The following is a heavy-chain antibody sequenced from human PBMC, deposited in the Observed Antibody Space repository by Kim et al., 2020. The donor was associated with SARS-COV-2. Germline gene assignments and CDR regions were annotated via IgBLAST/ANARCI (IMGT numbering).Heavy chain of an antibody. CDR2: ISYDGSNK. CDR1: GFTFSSYG. V-gene: IGHV3-33*05. CDR3: ARSVGYDSSGYYLDY. D-gene: IGHD3-22*01. J-gene: IGHJ4*02. Sequence: GGSLRLSCAASGFTFSSYGMHWVRQAPGKGLEWVAVISYDGSNKYYADSVKGRFTISRDNSKNTLYLQMNSLRAEDTAVYYCARSVGYDSSGYYLDYWGQGTLVTVSS.